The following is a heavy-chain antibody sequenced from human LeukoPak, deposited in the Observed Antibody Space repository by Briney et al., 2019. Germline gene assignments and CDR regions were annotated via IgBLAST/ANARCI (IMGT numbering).Heavy chain of an antibody. J-gene: IGHJ4*02. CDR1: GGSISSYY. CDR2: IYYSGST. CDR3: ARESGNCSGGSCYDY. V-gene: IGHV4-59*01. Sequence: SETLSLTCTVSGGSISSYYWSWIRQPPGKGLEWIGYIYYSGSTNYNPSLKSRVTISVDTSKNQLSLKLSSVTAADTAVYYCARESGNCSGGSCYDYWGQGTLVTVSS. D-gene: IGHD2-15*01.